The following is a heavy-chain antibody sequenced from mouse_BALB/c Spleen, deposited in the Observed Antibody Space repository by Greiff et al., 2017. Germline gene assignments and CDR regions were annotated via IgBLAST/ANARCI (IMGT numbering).Heavy chain of an antibody. CDR2: IRNKANGYTT. Sequence: EVKLMESGGGLVQPGGSLRLSCATSGFTFTDYYMSWVRQPPGKALEWLGFIRNKANGYTTEYSASVKGRFTISRDNSQSILYLQMNTLRAEDSATYYCARDRWLLHAMDYWGQGTSVTVSS. D-gene: IGHD2-3*01. CDR1: GFTFTDYY. J-gene: IGHJ4*01. CDR3: ARDRWLLHAMDY. V-gene: IGHV7-3*02.